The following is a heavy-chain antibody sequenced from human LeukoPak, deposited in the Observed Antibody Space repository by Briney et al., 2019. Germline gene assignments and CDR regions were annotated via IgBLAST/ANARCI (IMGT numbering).Heavy chain of an antibody. CDR3: ARPSSSWEGKFDF. Sequence: SETLSLTCNVSGDSISSGGQYWSWIRQLPGKGLEWIGYIYYSGTTYFNPSLKSRVSMSVDTSKSQFSLNLSSVTAADPAVYYCARPSSSWEGKFDFWGQGSLVTVSS. CDR2: IYYSGTT. J-gene: IGHJ4*02. V-gene: IGHV4-31*03. D-gene: IGHD6-13*01. CDR1: GDSISSGGQY.